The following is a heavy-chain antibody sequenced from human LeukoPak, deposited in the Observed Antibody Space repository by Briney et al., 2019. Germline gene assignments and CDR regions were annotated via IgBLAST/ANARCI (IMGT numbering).Heavy chain of an antibody. V-gene: IGHV4-4*02. CDR2: IYYSGST. D-gene: IGHD3-3*01. CDR3: ARYDGSGYYTGSLDY. Sequence: SETLSLTCAVSGGSINSNNWWSWVRQPPGKGLEWIGSIYYSGSTYYNPSLKSRVTISVDTSKNQFSLKLSSVTAADTAVYYCARYDGSGYYTGSLDYWGQGTLVTVSS. CDR1: GGSINSNNW. J-gene: IGHJ4*02.